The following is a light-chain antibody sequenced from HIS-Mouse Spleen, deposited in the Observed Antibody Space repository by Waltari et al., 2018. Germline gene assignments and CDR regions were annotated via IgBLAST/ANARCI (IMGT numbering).Light chain of an antibody. CDR3: CSYAGSYTWV. CDR1: SSDVGGYNY. CDR2: DVS. J-gene: IGLJ3*02. Sequence: QPALTQPRSVSGSPGQSVTISCTGTSSDVGGYNYVPWYQQHPGKAPKLMIYDVSKRPSGVPDRFSGSKSGTTASLTISGLQAEDEADYYCCSYAGSYTWVFGGGTKLTVL. V-gene: IGLV2-11*01.